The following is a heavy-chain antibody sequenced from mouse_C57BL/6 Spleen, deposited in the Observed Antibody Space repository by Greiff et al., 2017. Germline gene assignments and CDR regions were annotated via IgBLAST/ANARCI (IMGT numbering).Heavy chain of an antibody. CDR3: ARGGDKRITTVVATDV. J-gene: IGHJ1*03. D-gene: IGHD1-1*01. CDR2: IDPSDSET. Sequence: QVQLQQPGAELVRPGSSVKLSCKASGYTFTSYWMHWVKQRPIQGLEWIGNIDPSDSETHYNQKFKDKATLTVDKSSSTAYMQLSSLTSEDSAVYYCARGGDKRITTVVATDVWGTGTTVTVSS. CDR1: GYTFTSYW. V-gene: IGHV1-52*01.